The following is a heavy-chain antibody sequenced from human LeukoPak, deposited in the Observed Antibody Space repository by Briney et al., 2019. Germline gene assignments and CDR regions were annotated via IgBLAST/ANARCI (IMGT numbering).Heavy chain of an antibody. CDR1: GYTFINFF. J-gene: IGHJ4*02. D-gene: IGHD6-19*01. CDR2: INPNSGGT. CDR3: ARGTERGSGWDLTH. Sequence: GASVKVSCKASGYTFINFFMHWVRQAPGQGPEWMGWINPNSGGTNPAQKFQGRVTMTRDTSISTAYMELSGLRSNDTAVYFCARGTERGSGWDLTHWGQGSLVTVSS. V-gene: IGHV1-2*02.